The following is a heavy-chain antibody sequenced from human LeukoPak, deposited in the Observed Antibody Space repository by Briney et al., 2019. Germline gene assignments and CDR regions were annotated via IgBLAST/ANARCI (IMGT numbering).Heavy chain of an antibody. CDR1: GFTFSDYY. J-gene: IGHJ4*02. Sequence: PGGSLRLSCAASGFTFSDYYMSWIRQAPGKGLEWVGRIKSKADGGTTDYAAPVKGRFTISRDDSKNTLYLQMNSLKTEDTAVYYCTTAMAVAPQGHYWGQGTLVTVSS. D-gene: IGHD6-19*01. V-gene: IGHV3-15*01. CDR2: IKSKADGGTT. CDR3: TTAMAVAPQGHY.